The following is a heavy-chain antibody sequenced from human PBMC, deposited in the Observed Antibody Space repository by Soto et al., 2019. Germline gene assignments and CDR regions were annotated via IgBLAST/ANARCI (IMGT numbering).Heavy chain of an antibody. CDR3: ARARYNWNDLDY. V-gene: IGHV3-74*01. J-gene: IGHJ4*02. CDR1: GFTFSSYW. CDR2: INSDGSST. Sequence: GGSLRLSCAASGFTFSSYWMHWVRQAPGKGLVWVSRINSDGSSTSYADSVKGRFTISRDNAKNTLYLQMNSLRAEDTAVYYCARARYNWNDLDYWGQGTLVTVSS. D-gene: IGHD1-1*01.